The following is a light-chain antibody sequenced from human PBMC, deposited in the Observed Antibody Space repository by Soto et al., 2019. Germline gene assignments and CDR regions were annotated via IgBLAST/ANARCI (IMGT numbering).Light chain of an antibody. V-gene: IGLV2-14*01. Sequence: QSVLTQPASVSGSPGQSITISCTGTSSDIGAYKYVSWYVQHPGKAPKLIIFEVSYRPSGVSNRFSGSKSGNTASLTISGLQAEDEADYYCRSYTTSSTDVFGTGTKLTVL. CDR3: RSYTTSSTDV. CDR2: EVS. CDR1: SSDIGAYKY. J-gene: IGLJ1*01.